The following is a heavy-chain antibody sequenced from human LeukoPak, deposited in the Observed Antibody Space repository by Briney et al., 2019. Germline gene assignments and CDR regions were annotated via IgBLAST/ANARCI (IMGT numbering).Heavy chain of an antibody. Sequence: ASVKVSCKASGYTFTGYYMHWVRQAPGQGLEWMGWINPNSGGTTYAQKFQGRVTMTRDTSISTAYMELSRLRSDDTAVYYCALESRYYDSSGYGAFDIWGQGTMVTVSS. V-gene: IGHV1-2*02. D-gene: IGHD3-22*01. CDR1: GYTFTGYY. CDR3: ALESRYYDSSGYGAFDI. J-gene: IGHJ3*02. CDR2: INPNSGGT.